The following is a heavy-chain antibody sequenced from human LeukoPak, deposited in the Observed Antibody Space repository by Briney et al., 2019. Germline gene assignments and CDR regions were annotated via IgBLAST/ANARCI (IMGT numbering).Heavy chain of an antibody. CDR3: ARQVRSGWEGWIDY. CDR2: IYYSGST. V-gene: IGHV4-59*08. CDR1: GGSISSYY. D-gene: IGHD6-19*01. Sequence: DPSETLSLTCTVSGGSISSYYWSWIRQPPGKGLEWIGYIYYSGSTNYNPSLKSRVTISVDTSKNQFSLKPSSVTAADTAVYYCARQVRSGWEGWIDYWGQGTLVTVSS. J-gene: IGHJ4*02.